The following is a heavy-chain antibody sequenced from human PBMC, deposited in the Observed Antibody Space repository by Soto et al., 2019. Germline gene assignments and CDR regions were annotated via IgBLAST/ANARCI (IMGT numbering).Heavy chain of an antibody. J-gene: IGHJ6*02. CDR3: ARERSSGWLNYGMDV. CDR1: GFTFSSYS. Sequence: GGSLRLSCAASGFTFSSYSMNWVRQAPGKGLEWVSSISSSSSYIYYADSVKGRFTISRDNAKNSLYLQMNSLRAEDTAVYYCARERSSGWLNYGMDVWGQGTTVTVSS. D-gene: IGHD6-19*01. V-gene: IGHV3-21*01. CDR2: ISSSSSYI.